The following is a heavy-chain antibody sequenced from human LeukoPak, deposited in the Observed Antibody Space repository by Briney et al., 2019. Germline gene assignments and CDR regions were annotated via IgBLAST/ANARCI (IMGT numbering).Heavy chain of an antibody. Sequence: GASVKVSCKASGYTFTSYGISWVRQAPGQGLEWMGWINPNSGGTNYAQKFQGRVTMTRDTSISTAYMELSRLRSDGTAVYYCARESKVRGVHDYWGQGTLVTVSS. V-gene: IGHV1-2*02. D-gene: IGHD3-10*01. CDR1: GYTFTSYG. CDR3: ARESKVRGVHDY. J-gene: IGHJ4*02. CDR2: INPNSGGT.